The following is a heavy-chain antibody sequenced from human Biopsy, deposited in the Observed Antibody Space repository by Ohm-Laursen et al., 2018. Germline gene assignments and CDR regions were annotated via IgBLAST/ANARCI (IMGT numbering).Heavy chain of an antibody. CDR3: AKRMFSFDSRDIFDY. J-gene: IGHJ4*02. V-gene: IGHV3-30*18. D-gene: IGHD3-22*01. Sequence: SLRLSCAASGFSFSSYGMHWVRQAPGKGLEWVAVISDDGRNKYYIDSVRGRFTISRDNSKNTLYLQMNNLRAEDTALYYCAKRMFSFDSRDIFDYWGQGSLVTVTS. CDR1: GFSFSSYG. CDR2: ISDDGRNK.